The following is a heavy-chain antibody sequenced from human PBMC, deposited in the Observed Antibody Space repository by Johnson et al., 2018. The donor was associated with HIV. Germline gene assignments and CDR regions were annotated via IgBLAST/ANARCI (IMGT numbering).Heavy chain of an antibody. CDR3: AKGRYSSSWYLAGAFDI. V-gene: IGHV3-33*06. D-gene: IGHD6-13*01. CDR1: GFTITTYG. Sequence: QVPLVESGGGVVQPGRSLRLSCAASGFTITTYGMHWVRQAPGKGLEWVAVIWYDGNNKYYADSVKGRFTISRDNSKNTLYLQMNNLRAEDTAIYYCAKGRYSSSWYLAGAFDIWGQGTMVTVSS. J-gene: IGHJ3*02. CDR2: IWYDGNNK.